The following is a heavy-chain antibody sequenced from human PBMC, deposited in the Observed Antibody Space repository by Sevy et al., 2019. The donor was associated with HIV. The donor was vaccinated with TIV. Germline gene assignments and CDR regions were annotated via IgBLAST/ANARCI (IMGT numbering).Heavy chain of an antibody. D-gene: IGHD4-4*01. CDR2: ISFDGRNT. Sequence: GGSLRLSCAGSGFTFRSYGIHWVRQSPGKGLEWVAFISFDGRNTYSADSVKGRFTVSRDNSNNAVYLQMNNLRTEDTAMYYCAKDNLGDNSPWFFFDYWGQGTQVTVSS. V-gene: IGHV3-30*18. CDR3: AKDNLGDNSPWFFFDY. CDR1: GFTFRSYG. J-gene: IGHJ4*02.